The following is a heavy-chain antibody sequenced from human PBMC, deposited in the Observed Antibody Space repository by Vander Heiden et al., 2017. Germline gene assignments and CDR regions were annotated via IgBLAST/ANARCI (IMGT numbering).Heavy chain of an antibody. Sequence: QVQLVQSGAEVTRPGASVKVSCRASGYTFTRNDIYWLAQATGQGLEWMGWMNPNSGSTGYAEKFQGRVTMTRNISISTAYMGLSSLRYEDTAVYYCARGSLTDMATFDYWGQGTVVTVSS. J-gene: IGHJ4*02. D-gene: IGHD2-15*01. CDR1: GYTFTRND. CDR2: MNPNSGST. V-gene: IGHV1-8*01. CDR3: ARGSLTDMATFDY.